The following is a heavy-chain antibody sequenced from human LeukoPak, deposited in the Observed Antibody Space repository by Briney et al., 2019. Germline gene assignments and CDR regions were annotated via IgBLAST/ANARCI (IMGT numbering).Heavy chain of an antibody. CDR1: GYTFTGYY. Sequence: ASVKVSCKASGYTFTGYYMHWVRQAPGQGLEWMGRINPNSGGTNYAQKFQGRVTMTRDTSISTAYMELSRLRSDDTAVYCCARVSVFKSHDYWGQGTLVTVSS. CDR3: ARVSVFKSHDY. CDR2: INPNSGGT. V-gene: IGHV1-2*06. J-gene: IGHJ4*02.